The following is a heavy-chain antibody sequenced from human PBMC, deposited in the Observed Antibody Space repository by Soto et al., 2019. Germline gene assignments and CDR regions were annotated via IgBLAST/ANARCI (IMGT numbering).Heavy chain of an antibody. CDR2: IIPILGIA. CDR3: ARAGDYGDYNAFDI. CDR1: GGTFSSYP. D-gene: IGHD4-17*01. V-gene: IGHV1-69*02. Sequence: QVQLVQSGAEVKKPGSSVKVSCKASGGTFSSYPIIWVRQAPGQGLEWMGRIIPILGIANYAQKFQGRVTITADKSTSTAYMELSSLRSEDTAVYYCARAGDYGDYNAFDIWGQGTMVTVSS. J-gene: IGHJ3*02.